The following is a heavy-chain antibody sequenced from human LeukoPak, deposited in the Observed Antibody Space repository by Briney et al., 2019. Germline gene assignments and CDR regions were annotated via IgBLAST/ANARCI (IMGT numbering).Heavy chain of an antibody. CDR2: IKQDGSEK. D-gene: IGHD4-17*01. CDR3: ARDYGDYVGYYYYYMDV. J-gene: IGHJ6*03. V-gene: IGHV3-7*01. CDR1: GFTFSSYW. Sequence: PGGSLRLSCAASGFTFSSYWMSWVRQAPGKGLEWGANIKQDGSEKYYVDSVKGRFTISRDNAKSSLYLQMNSPRAEDTDVYYCARDYGDYVGYYYYYMDVWGRGTTVTVSS.